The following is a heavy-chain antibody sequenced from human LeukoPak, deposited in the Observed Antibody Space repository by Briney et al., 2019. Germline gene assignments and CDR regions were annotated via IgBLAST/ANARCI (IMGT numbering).Heavy chain of an antibody. V-gene: IGHV3-23*01. CDR1: GDSVSRGGYC. CDR3: AKDNWNDHFFDY. J-gene: IGHJ4*02. CDR2: ISGSGDST. Sequence: PSETLSLTCSVSGDSVSRGGYCWSWVRQAPGKGLEWLSSISGSGDSTYHADSVKGRFTISRDNSKNTLYLQMNSLRAEDTAVYYCAKDNWNDHFFDYWGQGALVTVSS. D-gene: IGHD1-20*01.